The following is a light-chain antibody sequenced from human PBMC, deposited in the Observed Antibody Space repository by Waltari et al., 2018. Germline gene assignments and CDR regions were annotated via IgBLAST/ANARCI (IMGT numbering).Light chain of an antibody. Sequence: HSALTQPPSASGSPGQSVTISCTGTSADVGGYDYVSWYPQHPGKVPKLIIYDVPTRPSGVPPRFYASKAGNSASLTVSGLQAEDEADYYCSSHAGNNLWIFGGGTKVTVL. CDR3: SSHAGNNLWI. CDR1: SADVGGYDY. V-gene: IGLV2-8*01. CDR2: DVP. J-gene: IGLJ2*01.